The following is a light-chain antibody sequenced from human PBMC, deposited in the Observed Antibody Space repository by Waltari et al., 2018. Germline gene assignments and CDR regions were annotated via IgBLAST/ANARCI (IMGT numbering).Light chain of an antibody. CDR1: QDISNY. CDR3: QQYDHLPLT. Sequence: DIQMTQSPSSLSASVGDRVTITWQASQDISNYLHWYQEKPGKAPKLLIYDASNLETGVPSRFSGSGSGTDFTFTISSLQPEDIATDYCQQYDHLPLTFGGGTKVEIK. V-gene: IGKV1-33*01. J-gene: IGKJ4*01. CDR2: DAS.